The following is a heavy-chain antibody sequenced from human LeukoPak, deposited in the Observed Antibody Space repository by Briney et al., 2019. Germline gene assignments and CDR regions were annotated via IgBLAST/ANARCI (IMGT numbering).Heavy chain of an antibody. J-gene: IGHJ4*02. V-gene: IGHV3-21*01. D-gene: IGHD3-22*01. CDR1: GFTFSNYA. CDR3: ARDYYDSSGYQVYFDY. CDR2: ISDTSTNT. Sequence: GGSLRLSCAASGFTFSNYALSWVRQAPGKGLEWVSTISDTSTNTYYADSVKGRFTISRDNAKNSLYLQMNSLRAEDTAVYYCARDYYDSSGYQVYFDYWGQGTLVTVSS.